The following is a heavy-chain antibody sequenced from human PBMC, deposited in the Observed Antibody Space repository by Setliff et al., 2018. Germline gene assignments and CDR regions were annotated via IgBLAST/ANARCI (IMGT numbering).Heavy chain of an antibody. CDR3: ARTGTYRYFDY. V-gene: IGHV4-39*01. CDR2: IYYRGTT. J-gene: IGHJ4*02. CDR1: GGSINSGAYY. D-gene: IGHD1-1*01. Sequence: SETLSLTCTVSGGSINSGAYYWSWIRQPPGKGLEWIGRIYYRGTTYYNASLRSRLTISVDTSKNQFSLRLNSVTAPDTAVYYCARTGTYRYFDYWGQGILVTVS.